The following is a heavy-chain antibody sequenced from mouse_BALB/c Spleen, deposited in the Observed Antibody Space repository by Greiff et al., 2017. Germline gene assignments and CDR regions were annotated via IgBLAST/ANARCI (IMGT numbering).Heavy chain of an antibody. CDR1: GFSLTGYG. CDR2: IWGDGST. V-gene: IGHV2-6-7*01. J-gene: IGHJ4*01. Sequence: QVHVKQSGPGLVAPSQSLSITCTVSGFSLTGYGVNWVRQPPGKGLEWLGMIWGDGSTDYYSALKSRLSISKDNANGQVFLKMNSLQTDDTARYYCGRDRAGSCYDCAMDYWGQGTSVTVSS. D-gene: IGHD1-1*01. CDR3: GRDRAGSCYDCAMDY.